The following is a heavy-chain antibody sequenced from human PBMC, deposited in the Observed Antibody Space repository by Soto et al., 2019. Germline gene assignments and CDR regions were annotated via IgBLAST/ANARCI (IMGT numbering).Heavy chain of an antibody. V-gene: IGHV1-69*06. CDR1: GGTFSSYA. D-gene: IGHD3-3*01. J-gene: IGHJ6*02. CDR2: IIPIFGTA. CDR3: ASPGSDYDFWSGLSGMDV. Sequence: SVKVSCKASGGTFSSYAISWVRQAPGQGLEWMGGIIPIFGTANYAQKFQGRVTITADKSTSTAYMELSSLRSEDTAVYYCASPGSDYDFWSGLSGMDVWGQGTTVTVSS.